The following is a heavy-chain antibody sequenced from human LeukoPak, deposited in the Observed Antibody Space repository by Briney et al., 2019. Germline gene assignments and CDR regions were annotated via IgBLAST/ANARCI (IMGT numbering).Heavy chain of an antibody. D-gene: IGHD2-21*02. CDR3: ARAHAYCGGDCYSGFDY. V-gene: IGHV1-69*13. J-gene: IGHJ4*02. CDR1: GGTFSSYA. Sequence: ASVKVSCKASGGTFSSYAISWVRQAPGQGPEWMGGIIPIFGTANYAQKFQGRVTITADESTSTAYMELSSLRSEDTAVYYCARAHAYCGGDCYSGFDYWGQGTLVTVSS. CDR2: IIPIFGTA.